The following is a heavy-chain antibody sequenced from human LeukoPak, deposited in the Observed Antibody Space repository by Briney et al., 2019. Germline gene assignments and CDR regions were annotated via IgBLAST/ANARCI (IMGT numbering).Heavy chain of an antibody. CDR2: IRYDGSNK. CDR3: AKDSGRLVPYYYYYYMDV. V-gene: IGHV3-30*02. CDR1: GFTFSSYG. J-gene: IGHJ6*03. Sequence: PGGSLRLSCAASGFTFSSYGMHWVRQAPGKGLEWVAFIRYDGSNKYYADSVKGRFTISRDNSKNTLYLQMNSLRAEDTAVYYCAKDSGRLVPYYYYYYMDVWGKGTTVTVSS. D-gene: IGHD6-6*01.